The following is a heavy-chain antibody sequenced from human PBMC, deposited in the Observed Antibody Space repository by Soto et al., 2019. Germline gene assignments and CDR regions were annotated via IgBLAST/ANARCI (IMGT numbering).Heavy chain of an antibody. CDR2: IYYSGST. CDR3: ARAATTNYYYYYGMDV. D-gene: IGHD1-26*01. J-gene: IGHJ6*02. Sequence: SETLSLTCTVSGGSISSGGYYWSWIRQHPGKGLEWIGYIYYSGSTYYNPSLKSRVTISVDTSKNQFSLKLSSVTAADTAVYYCARAATTNYYYYYGMDVWGQGTTVTVS. CDR1: GGSISSGGYY. V-gene: IGHV4-31*03.